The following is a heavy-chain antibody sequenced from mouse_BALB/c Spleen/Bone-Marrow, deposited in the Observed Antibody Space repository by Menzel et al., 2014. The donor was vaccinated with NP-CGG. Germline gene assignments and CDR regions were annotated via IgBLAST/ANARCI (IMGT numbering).Heavy chain of an antibody. CDR2: ILPGSGSN. V-gene: IGHV1-9*01. Sequence: QLQQPGAELMKPGASVKISCKATGYTFSSYWIEWVKQRPGHGLEWIGEILPGSGSNKYNEKFKGKATFTADTSSNTAYMQLSSLTSEDSAVYYCATARATSYYGMDYWGQGTSVTVSS. CDR3: ATARATSYYGMDY. CDR1: GYTFSSYW. J-gene: IGHJ4*01. D-gene: IGHD3-1*01.